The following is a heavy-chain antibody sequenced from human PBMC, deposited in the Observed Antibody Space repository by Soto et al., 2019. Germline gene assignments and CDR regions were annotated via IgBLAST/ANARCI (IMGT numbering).Heavy chain of an antibody. Sequence: QVQLVESGGGVVQPGRSLRLSCAPSGFTFSNYAMHWVRQAPGEGLEWVAVISYDGSNKYYADSVKGRFTISRDNSKNTLYLQMNSLRAEDTAVYYCARDKRDLRFLEWSYYFDYWAQGTLVTVSS. CDR3: ARDKRDLRFLEWSYYFDY. J-gene: IGHJ4*02. V-gene: IGHV3-30-3*01. CDR1: GFTFSNYA. D-gene: IGHD3-3*01. CDR2: ISYDGSNK.